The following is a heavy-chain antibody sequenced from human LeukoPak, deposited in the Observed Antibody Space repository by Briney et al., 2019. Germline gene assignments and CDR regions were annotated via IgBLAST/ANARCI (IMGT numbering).Heavy chain of an antibody. D-gene: IGHD3-22*01. V-gene: IGHV1-2*02. CDR2: INPNSGGT. CDR1: GYTFTAYY. J-gene: IGHJ4*02. Sequence: GASVKVSCKASGYTFTAYYIHWVRQAPGQGLEWMGWINPNSGGTNTAQRFQGRVTMTRDTSISTAYMELSSLRSGDTAVYYCARVKNYYDSSGYLYYFDTWGQGTLVTVSS. CDR3: ARVKNYYDSSGYLYYFDT.